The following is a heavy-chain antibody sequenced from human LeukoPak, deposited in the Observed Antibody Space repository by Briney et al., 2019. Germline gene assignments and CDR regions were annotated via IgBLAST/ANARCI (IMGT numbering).Heavy chain of an antibody. CDR1: GFTFSRYA. CDR2: ISGSGGST. J-gene: IGHJ4*02. D-gene: IGHD3-10*01. V-gene: IGHV3-23*01. CDR3: AKDRPMVRGAQGY. Sequence: GGSLRLSCAASGFTFSRYAMSWVRQAPGKGLEWVAGISGSGGSTYYADSVKGRFTISRDNSKNTLYLQMNSLRAEDTAVYSCAKDRPMVRGAQGYWGQGTLVTVSS.